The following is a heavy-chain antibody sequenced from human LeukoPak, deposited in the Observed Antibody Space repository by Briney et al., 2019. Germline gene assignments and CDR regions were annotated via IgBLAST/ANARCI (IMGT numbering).Heavy chain of an antibody. D-gene: IGHD4-17*01. V-gene: IGHV3-30*18. CDR2: ISYDGNNK. J-gene: IGHJ4*02. CDR3: AKDRDDGDYTINFDY. Sequence: PGGSLRLSCAASGFTFSKYGMHWVRQAPGKGLEWVALISYDGNNKYSADSLKGRFTISRDNSKNTLYLQMNSLRVEDTAVYYCAKDRDDGDYTINFDYWGQGTQVTVSS. CDR1: GFTFSKYG.